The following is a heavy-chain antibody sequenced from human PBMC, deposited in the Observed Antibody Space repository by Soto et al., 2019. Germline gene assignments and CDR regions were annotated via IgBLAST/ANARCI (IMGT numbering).Heavy chain of an antibody. J-gene: IGHJ1*01. Sequence: ASVKGSCQVSGYTLTQFSMHWVRQAPEKGLEWMGGFDPEDGETIYAQKFQGRLTMTEDTSTDTAYMELNSLRSEDTAVYYCAFLISFWGQGTQVTVSS. D-gene: IGHD2-8*01. V-gene: IGHV1-24*01. CDR1: GYTLTQFS. CDR3: AFLISF. CDR2: FDPEDGET.